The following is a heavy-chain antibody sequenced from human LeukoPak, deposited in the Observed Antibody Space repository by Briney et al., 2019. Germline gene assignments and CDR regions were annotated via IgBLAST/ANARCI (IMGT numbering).Heavy chain of an antibody. CDR1: GGTFSSYA. Sequence: ASVKVSCKASGGTFSSYAISWVRQAPGQGLEWMGRIIPILGIANYAQKFQGRVTITADKSTSTAYMELSSLRSEDTAVYYCASDGAYQPPRYWGQGTLVTVSS. CDR2: IIPILGIA. V-gene: IGHV1-69*04. J-gene: IGHJ4*02. D-gene: IGHD2-2*01. CDR3: ASDGAYQPPRY.